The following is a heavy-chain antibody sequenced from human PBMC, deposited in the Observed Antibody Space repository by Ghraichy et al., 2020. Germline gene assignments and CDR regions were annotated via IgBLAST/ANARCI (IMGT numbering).Heavy chain of an antibody. CDR3: ARRPRGILWFRELSTAWYFDY. J-gene: IGHJ4*02. D-gene: IGHD3-10*01. CDR1: GGSFSGYY. CDR2: INHSGST. V-gene: IGHV4-34*01. Sequence: SETLSLTCAVYGGSFSGYYWSWIRQPPGKGLEWIGEINHSGSTNYNPSLKSRVTISVDTSKNQFSLKLSSVTAADTAVYYCARRPRGILWFRELSTAWYFDYWGQGTLVTVSS.